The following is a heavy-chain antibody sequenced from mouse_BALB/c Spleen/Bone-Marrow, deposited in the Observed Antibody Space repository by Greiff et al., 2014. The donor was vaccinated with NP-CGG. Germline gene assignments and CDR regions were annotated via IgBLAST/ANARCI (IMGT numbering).Heavy chain of an antibody. Sequence: QVQLQQSGAELVKPGASVKLSCKASGYTFTTYWMQWVKQRPGQGLEWIGEINPSNDRTNYNEKFKRKATLTVDKSSSTAYMQLSSLTSEDSAVYYCAREDGKCAFAYWGQGTLVTVSA. D-gene: IGHD2-1*01. J-gene: IGHJ3*01. CDR3: AREDGKCAFAY. CDR1: GYTFTTYW. V-gene: IGHV1S81*02. CDR2: INPSNDRT.